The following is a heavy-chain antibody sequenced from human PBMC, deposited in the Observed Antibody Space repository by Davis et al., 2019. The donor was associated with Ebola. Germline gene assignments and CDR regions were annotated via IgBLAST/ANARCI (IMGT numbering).Heavy chain of an antibody. D-gene: IGHD3-10*01. J-gene: IGHJ4*02. V-gene: IGHV4-34*01. Sequence: SETLSLTCAVYGGSLSGYWWSWIRQSPGKGLEWIGEINHGGSPDYNPSLKSRVTISVDTSKNQFSLKLSSVTTADTAVYYCARVWNDYGSGSYYDYWGQGILVTVSS. CDR3: ARVWNDYGSGSYYDY. CDR2: INHGGSP. CDR1: GGSLSGYW.